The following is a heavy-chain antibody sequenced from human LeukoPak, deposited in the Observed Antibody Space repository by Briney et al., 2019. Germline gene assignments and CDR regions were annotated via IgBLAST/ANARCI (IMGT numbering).Heavy chain of an antibody. D-gene: IGHD3-22*01. CDR2: LAYDGTNQ. V-gene: IGHV3-30*04. CDR3: AKGGYSYDSSGHNYFDY. J-gene: IGHJ4*02. CDR1: GFTFNIYA. Sequence: PGRSLRLSCVTSGFTFNIYAMHWVRHAPGKGLEWVALLAYDGTNQYYADSVKGRFTISRDNSRNTLYLQMNSLRAEDTAVYYCAKGGYSYDSSGHNYFDYWGQGTLVTVSS.